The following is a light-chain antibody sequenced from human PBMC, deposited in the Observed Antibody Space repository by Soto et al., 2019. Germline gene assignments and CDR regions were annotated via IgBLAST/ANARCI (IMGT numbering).Light chain of an antibody. Sequence: DIQMTQSPSTLSASVGDRVTITCRASQSISSWLAWYQQKPGKAPKLLIYDASSLESGVPSRFSGSGSGTEFPLTISSLQPDDFATYYCQQYNSYSLFTFGPGTKVDI. CDR3: QQYNSYSLFT. V-gene: IGKV1-5*01. CDR2: DAS. CDR1: QSISSW. J-gene: IGKJ3*01.